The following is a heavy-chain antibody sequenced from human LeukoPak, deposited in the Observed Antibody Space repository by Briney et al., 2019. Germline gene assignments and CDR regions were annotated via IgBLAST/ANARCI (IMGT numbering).Heavy chain of an antibody. Sequence: PGGSLRLSCAAPGFTFSSYAMHWVRQAPGKGLEWVAVISYDGSNKYYADSVKGRFTISRDNSKNTLYLQMNSLRAEDTAVYYCARSTSDPWGQGTLVTVSS. CDR2: ISYDGSNK. CDR3: ARSTSDP. D-gene: IGHD1-1*01. V-gene: IGHV3-30-3*01. J-gene: IGHJ5*02. CDR1: GFTFSSYA.